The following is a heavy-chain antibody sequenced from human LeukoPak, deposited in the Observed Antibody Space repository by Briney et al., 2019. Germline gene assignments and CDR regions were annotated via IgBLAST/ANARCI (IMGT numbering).Heavy chain of an antibody. CDR1: GFTFRNYA. J-gene: IGHJ4*02. V-gene: IGHV3-30-3*01. Sequence: PGGSLRLSCAASGFTFRNYAMTWVRQAPGKGLEWVAVISYDGSNKYYADSVKGRFTISRDNSKNTLYLQMNGLRAEDTAVYYCARETGSAVGSTDFDYWGQGTLVTVSS. CDR3: ARETGSAVGSTDFDY. D-gene: IGHD4-17*01. CDR2: ISYDGSNK.